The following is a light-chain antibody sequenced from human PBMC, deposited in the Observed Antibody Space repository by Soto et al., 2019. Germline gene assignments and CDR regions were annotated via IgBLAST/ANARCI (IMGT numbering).Light chain of an antibody. J-gene: IGKJ3*01. Sequence: DLQMTQSPSTLAAYVGDRVTITCRASQNINRWLAWYQQKPGKAPKVLIYDASTLQSGVPSRFSGSGSGTEFTLTITSLQPDDFATYYCQQYDGNFGPGTKVDFK. CDR2: DAS. CDR1: QNINRW. V-gene: IGKV1-5*01. CDR3: QQYDGN.